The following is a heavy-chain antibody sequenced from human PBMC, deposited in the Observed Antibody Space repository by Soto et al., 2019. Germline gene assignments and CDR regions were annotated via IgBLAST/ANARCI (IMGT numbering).Heavy chain of an antibody. CDR1: GDSFTSYW. CDR2: IDPSDSYT. D-gene: IGHD2-21*02. V-gene: IGHV5-10-1*01. CDR3: ARASYCGGDCYKNPFDY. Sequence: RESLTSYCAGSGDSFTSYWISWVRQMPGKGLEWMGRIDPSDSYTTYSPSFQGHVTISADKSISTAYLQWSSLKASDTAMYYCARASYCGGDCYKNPFDYWGQGTLVTVSS. J-gene: IGHJ4*02.